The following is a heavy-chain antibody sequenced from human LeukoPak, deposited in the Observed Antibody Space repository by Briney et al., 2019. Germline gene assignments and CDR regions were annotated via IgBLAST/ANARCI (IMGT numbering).Heavy chain of an antibody. Sequence: SETLSLTCAVYGGSFSGYYWSWIRQPPGKGLEWIGEINHSGSTNYKPSLKSRVTISVDTSKNQFSLKLSSVTAADTAVYYCARVQPGDYYYGMDVWGQGATVTVSS. CDR1: GGSFSGYY. V-gene: IGHV4-34*01. CDR2: INHSGST. D-gene: IGHD2-2*01. J-gene: IGHJ6*01. CDR3: ARVQPGDYYYGMDV.